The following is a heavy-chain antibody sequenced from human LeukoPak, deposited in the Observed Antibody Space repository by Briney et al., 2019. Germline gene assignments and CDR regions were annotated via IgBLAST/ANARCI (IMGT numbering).Heavy chain of an antibody. CDR3: ARIGIYLPSYFDF. J-gene: IGHJ4*02. V-gene: IGHV1-18*01. Sequence: GASVKVSCKASGYTFTSYGISWVRQAPGQGLEWMGWISGQNGATQYAQRFQGRVIMTIETSTNTAHMELRSLRSDDTAFYYCARIGIYLPSYFDFWGQGTLVTVSS. CDR2: ISGQNGAT. D-gene: IGHD1-26*01. CDR1: GYTFTSYG.